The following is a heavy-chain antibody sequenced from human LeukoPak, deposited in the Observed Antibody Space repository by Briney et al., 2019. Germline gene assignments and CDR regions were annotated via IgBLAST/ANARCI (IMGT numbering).Heavy chain of an antibody. CDR2: INHSVKA. V-gene: IGHV4-34*01. D-gene: IGHD2-15*01. CDR3: ARAGGYCSGSGCYYWFDP. Sequence: PSETLSLTCAVYGGSFRGYYRSWIRQPPGKGLEWIGEINHSVKANYNPSLKSRVTISVDTSKNQFSLNLTSVTAADTAVYYCARAGGYCSGSGCYYWFDPWGQGTLVTVSS. CDR1: GGSFRGYY. J-gene: IGHJ5*02.